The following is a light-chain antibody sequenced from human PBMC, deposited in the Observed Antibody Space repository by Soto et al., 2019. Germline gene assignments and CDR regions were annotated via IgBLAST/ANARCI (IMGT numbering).Light chain of an antibody. V-gene: IGKV1-33*01. CDR2: DAS. CDR1: QHIFNY. Sequence: DVQMSQSPSSLSASVGDRVTITCQASQHIFNYLNWYQQKPGKAPKLLIYDASNLETGVPSRFSGSGSGTNFNFTISSLQPEDLATYYCQQYDNLPLTFGGGTKVEIK. CDR3: QQYDNLPLT. J-gene: IGKJ4*01.